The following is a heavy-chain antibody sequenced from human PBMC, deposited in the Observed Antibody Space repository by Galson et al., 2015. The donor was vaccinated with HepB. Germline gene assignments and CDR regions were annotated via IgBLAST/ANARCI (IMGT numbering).Heavy chain of an antibody. D-gene: IGHD2-21*01. Sequence: SLRLSCAGSGFTFNTYWMNWVRQAPGKGLEWVAKIKEDGTEKYYLESVTGRFTISRDNVKDSMDLQMSSLRGEDTAVYFCTRGLEGDNYLFREWQSRYNFFDPWGQGTLVIVSS. J-gene: IGHJ5*02. CDR2: IKEDGTEK. CDR1: GFTFNTYW. V-gene: IGHV3-7*01. CDR3: TRGLEGDNYLFREWQSRYNFFDP.